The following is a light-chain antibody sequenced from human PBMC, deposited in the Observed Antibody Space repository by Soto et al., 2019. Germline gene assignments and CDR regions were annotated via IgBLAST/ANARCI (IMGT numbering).Light chain of an antibody. J-gene: IGKJ3*01. V-gene: IGKV1-27*01. CDR1: QGISNY. CDR3: QKYNSAPST. CDR2: AAS. Sequence: DIQMTQSPSSLSASVGDRVAITCRASQGISNYLAWYQQKPGKVPKRLIYAASTLQSGVPSRFSGSGSGTDVTLPSSSLQPEDVATYYCQKYNSAPSTFGPGTKVDIK.